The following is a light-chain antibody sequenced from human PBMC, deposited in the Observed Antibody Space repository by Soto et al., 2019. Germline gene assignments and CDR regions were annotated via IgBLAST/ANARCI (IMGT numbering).Light chain of an antibody. J-gene: IGLJ1*01. Sequence: QSALTQPASVSGSPGQSVTISCTGTSRDVGGYNYVSWYQQHPVKAPKLMIYDVTNRPSGVSDRFSGSKSGNTASLTISGLQAEDEADYYCSSYTSSSTPYVFGTGTKVTV. V-gene: IGLV2-14*01. CDR2: DVT. CDR1: SRDVGGYNY. CDR3: SSYTSSSTPYV.